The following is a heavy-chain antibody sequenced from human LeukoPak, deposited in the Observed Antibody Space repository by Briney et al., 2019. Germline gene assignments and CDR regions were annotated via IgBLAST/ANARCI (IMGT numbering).Heavy chain of an antibody. Sequence: GRSLRLSCAASGFTFGDYAMHWVRQAPGKGLEWVSGISWNSGSIRYADSVKDRFTISRDNAKHSLYLQMNSLRADDTALYYCAKDVSGGLYYYYMDVWGKGTTVTVSS. V-gene: IGHV3-9*01. D-gene: IGHD2-8*02. CDR1: GFTFGDYA. CDR3: AKDVSGGLYYYYMDV. CDR2: ISWNSGSI. J-gene: IGHJ6*03.